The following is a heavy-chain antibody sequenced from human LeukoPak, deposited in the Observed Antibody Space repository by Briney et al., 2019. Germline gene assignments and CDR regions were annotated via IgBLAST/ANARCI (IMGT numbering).Heavy chain of an antibody. CDR3: ARDVGATERSYYFDY. CDR1: GFTFSSYG. J-gene: IGHJ4*02. CDR2: IWYDGSNK. V-gene: IGHV3-33*01. Sequence: PGGSLRLSCAASGFTFSSYGMHWVRQVPGKGLEWVADIWYDGSNKYYADSVKGRFTISRDNSKNTLYLQMNSLRAEDTAVYYCARDVGATERSYYFDYWGQGTLVTVSS. D-gene: IGHD1-26*01.